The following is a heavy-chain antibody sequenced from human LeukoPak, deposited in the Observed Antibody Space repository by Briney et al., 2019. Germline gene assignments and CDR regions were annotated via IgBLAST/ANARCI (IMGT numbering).Heavy chain of an antibody. V-gene: IGHV3-7*01. CDR2: INQNGGVK. CDR3: ARIGYSSSSEDY. Sequence: GGSLRLSCAASGFTFSNYWMSRVRQAPGKGLEWVANINQNGGVKYYVDSLKGRFTISRDNAKNPLYLQMNSLRGDDTAVYYCARIGYSSSSEDYWGQGTLVTVSS. J-gene: IGHJ4*02. D-gene: IGHD6-6*01. CDR1: GFTFSNYW.